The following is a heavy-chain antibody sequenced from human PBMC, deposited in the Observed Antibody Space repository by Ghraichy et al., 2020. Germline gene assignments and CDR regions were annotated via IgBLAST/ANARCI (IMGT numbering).Heavy chain of an antibody. Sequence: GGSLRLSCAASGFTFSSYAMHWVRQAPGKGLEWVAVISYDGSNKYYADSVKGRFTISRDNSKNTLYLQMNSLRAEDTAVYYCARDISLEKGGSYYVGGGDYWGQGTLVTVSS. D-gene: IGHD1-26*01. CDR1: GFTFSSYA. J-gene: IGHJ4*02. CDR2: ISYDGSNK. V-gene: IGHV3-30*04. CDR3: ARDISLEKGGSYYVGGGDY.